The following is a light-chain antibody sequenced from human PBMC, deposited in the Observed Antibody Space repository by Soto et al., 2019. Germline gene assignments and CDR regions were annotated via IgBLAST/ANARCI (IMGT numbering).Light chain of an antibody. V-gene: IGLV2-14*01. J-gene: IGLJ1*01. Sequence: QSALTQPASVSGSPGQSITISCTGTSSRIGAYNSVSWYQQHPGKAPKLMIYEVSNRPSGVSNRFSASKSGNTASLTISGLQAEDEADYYCSSRTTSNPYVFGTGTKLTAL. CDR1: SSRIGAYNS. CDR2: EVS. CDR3: SSRTTSNPYV.